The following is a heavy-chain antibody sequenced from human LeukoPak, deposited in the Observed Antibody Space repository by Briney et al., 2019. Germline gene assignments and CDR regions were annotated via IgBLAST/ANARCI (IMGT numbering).Heavy chain of an antibody. D-gene: IGHD6-6*01. J-gene: IGHJ4*02. CDR2: IYCSGST. CDR3: ARHLGAARTFDY. CDR1: GGSISSSSYY. V-gene: IGHV4-39*01. Sequence: SETLSLTCTVSGGSISSSSYYWGWIRQPPGKGLEWIGSIYCSGSTYYNPSLKSRVTISVDTSKNQFSLKLSSVTAADTAVYYCARHLGAARTFDYWGQGTLVTVSS.